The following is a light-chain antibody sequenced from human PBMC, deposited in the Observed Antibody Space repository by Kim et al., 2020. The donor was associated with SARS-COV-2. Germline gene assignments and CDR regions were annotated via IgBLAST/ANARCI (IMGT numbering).Light chain of an antibody. CDR3: SAWDSSLTAWV. Sequence: QAGLTQPPSVSKGLRQTATLTCTGTSNNVGNYGAAWLQQHLGHPPKLLSYRNNNRPSGISERLSASRSGNTASLTITGLQPEDEAVYYCSAWDSSLTAWVFGGGTQLTVL. V-gene: IGLV10-54*01. J-gene: IGLJ3*02. CDR1: SNNVGNYG. CDR2: RNN.